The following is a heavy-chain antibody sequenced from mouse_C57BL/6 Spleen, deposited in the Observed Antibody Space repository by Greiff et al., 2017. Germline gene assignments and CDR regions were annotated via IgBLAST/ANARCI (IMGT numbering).Heavy chain of an antibody. D-gene: IGHD2-1*01. Sequence: QVQLQQPGAELVRPGTSVKLSCKASGYTFTSYWMHWVKQRPGQGLEWIGVIDPSDSYTNYNQKFKGKATLTVDTSSSTAYMQLSSLTSEDSAVYYCANYYGNYGDYWGQGTSVTVSS. J-gene: IGHJ4*01. V-gene: IGHV1-59*01. CDR2: IDPSDSYT. CDR3: ANYYGNYGDY. CDR1: GYTFTSYW.